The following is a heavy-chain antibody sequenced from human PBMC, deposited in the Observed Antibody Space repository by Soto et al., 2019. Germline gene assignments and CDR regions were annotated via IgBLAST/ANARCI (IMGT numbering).Heavy chain of an antibody. CDR1: VYTFTCYG. D-gene: IGHD6-6*01. J-gene: IGHJ6*02. V-gene: IGHV1-18*04. CDR2: ISAYNGNT. Sequence: XSVKGSWKGSVYTFTCYGSSWVRQAPGQGLEWMGWISAYNGNTNYAQKLQGRVTMTTDTSTSTAYMELRSLSFDDTAVYYCARAAPLMDVWGQGTTVTVSS. CDR3: ARAAPLMDV.